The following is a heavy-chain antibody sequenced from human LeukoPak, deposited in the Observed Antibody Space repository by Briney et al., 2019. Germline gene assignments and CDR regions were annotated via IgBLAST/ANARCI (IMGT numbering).Heavy chain of an antibody. V-gene: IGHV1-69-2*01. CDR1: GYTFTDYY. CDR2: VDPEDGET. D-gene: IGHD2-2*01. J-gene: IGHJ6*03. Sequence: ASVKVSCKVSGYTFTDYYMHWVQQAPGKGLEWMGLVDPEDGETIYAEKFQGRVTITADTSTDTVYMELSSLRSEDTAVYYCATADCSSTSCYPYYMDVWGKGTTVTVSS. CDR3: ATADCSSTSCYPYYMDV.